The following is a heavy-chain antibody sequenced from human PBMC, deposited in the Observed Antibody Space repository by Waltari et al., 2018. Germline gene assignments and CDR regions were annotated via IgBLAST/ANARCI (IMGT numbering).Heavy chain of an antibody. D-gene: IGHD7-27*01. Sequence: QVQLVESGGGVVQPGRSLSLSCAASGFTFSNYGMHWVRQAPGKGLEWVAVIWYDESNKYYADSVKGRFTISRDTSKNTLYLRMNSLRAEDTAVYYCARDNSPGDWGYYFDYWGQGTLVTVSS. CDR2: IWYDESNK. J-gene: IGHJ4*02. V-gene: IGHV3-33*01. CDR1: GFTFSNYG. CDR3: ARDNSPGDWGYYFDY.